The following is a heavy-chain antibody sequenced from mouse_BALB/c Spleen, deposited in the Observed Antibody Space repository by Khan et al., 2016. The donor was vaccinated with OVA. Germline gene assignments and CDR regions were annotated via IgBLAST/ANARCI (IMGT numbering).Heavy chain of an antibody. CDR3: ARKDYYDYDPFPY. CDR1: GYSITSEYA. J-gene: IGHJ3*01. CDR2: INYSGNT. V-gene: IGHV3-2*02. D-gene: IGHD2-4*01. Sequence: VQLKESGPGLVKPSQSLSLTCTVIGYSITSEYAWNWIRQFPGNKLEWMGYINYSGNTRYNPSLKSRISITRDTSKNQFFLQLNSVTTEDTATYYCARKDYYDYDPFPYWGQGTLVTVSA.